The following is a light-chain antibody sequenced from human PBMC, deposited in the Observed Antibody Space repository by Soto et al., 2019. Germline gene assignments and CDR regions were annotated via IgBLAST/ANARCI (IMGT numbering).Light chain of an antibody. V-gene: IGKV3D-20*02. CDR1: QSVSSR. CDR2: GAS. CDR3: QQRSNWPRSIT. J-gene: IGKJ5*01. Sequence: EIVMTQSPGTLSLSPGERATLSCRASQSVSSRLAWYQQKPGQAPRLLISGASSRATGIPDRFSGSGFGTDFTLTISRLEPEDFAVYYCQQRSNWPRSITFGQGTRLEIK.